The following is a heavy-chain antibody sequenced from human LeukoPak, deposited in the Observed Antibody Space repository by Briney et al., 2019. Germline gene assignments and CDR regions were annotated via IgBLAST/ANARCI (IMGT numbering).Heavy chain of an antibody. CDR2: INSDGTST. D-gene: IGHD3-22*01. V-gene: IGHV3-74*01. CDR1: GFTFTSHW. Sequence: GGSLRLSCAASGFTFTSHWMHWVRHAPGKGLVWVSRINSDGTSTTYADSVKGRFTISRDNAKNTLYLQMNSLRVEDTAVFHCAREGTYSNGPDYGGQGTLVTVSA. CDR3: AREGTYSNGPDY. J-gene: IGHJ4*02.